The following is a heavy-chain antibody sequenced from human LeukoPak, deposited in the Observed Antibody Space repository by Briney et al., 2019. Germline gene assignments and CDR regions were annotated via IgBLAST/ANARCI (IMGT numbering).Heavy chain of an antibody. D-gene: IGHD1-1*01. CDR3: ARTPTYNRPPSPPRGMDV. V-gene: IGHV4-34*01. CDR2: INHSGST. CDR1: GGSFSGYY. Sequence: SETLSLTCAVYGGSFSGYYWSWIRQPPGKGLEWIGEINHSGSTNYNPSLKSRVTTSVDTSKNQFSLKPSSVTAADTAVYYCARTPTYNRPPSPPRGMDVWGKGTTVTVSS. J-gene: IGHJ6*04.